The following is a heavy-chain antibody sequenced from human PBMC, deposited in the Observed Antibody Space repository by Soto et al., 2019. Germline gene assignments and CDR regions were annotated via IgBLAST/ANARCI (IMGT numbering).Heavy chain of an antibody. Sequence: ASVKVSCKASGYTFTGYYMHWVRQAPGQGLEWMGWINPNSGGTNYAQKFQGRVTMTRDTSISTAYMELSRLRSDDTAVYYCATRSGPGGYQLLLYPLDYWGQGTLVTVSS. CDR1: GYTFTGYY. J-gene: IGHJ4*02. D-gene: IGHD2-2*01. CDR3: ATRSGPGGYQLLLYPLDY. CDR2: INPNSGGT. V-gene: IGHV1-2*02.